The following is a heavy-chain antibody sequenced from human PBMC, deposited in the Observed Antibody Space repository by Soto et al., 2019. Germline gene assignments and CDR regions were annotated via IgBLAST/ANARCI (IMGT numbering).Heavy chain of an antibody. CDR3: ARDPIPIWNYYGMDV. CDR1: GGSVNSGGYH. Sequence: QVQLQESGPGQVKPSQTLSLTCTVSGGSVNSGGYHWSWIRQHPGKGLEWIGDIYYSGSTYYNPSLKSRVTISIDTSTNHFSLHVSALTAADTAVYYCARDPIPIWNYYGMDVWGQGTTVTVSS. V-gene: IGHV4-31*03. J-gene: IGHJ6*02. D-gene: IGHD1-1*01. CDR2: IYYSGST.